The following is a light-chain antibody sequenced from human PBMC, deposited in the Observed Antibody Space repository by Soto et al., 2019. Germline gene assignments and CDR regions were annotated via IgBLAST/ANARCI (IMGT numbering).Light chain of an antibody. CDR2: DVS. V-gene: IGLV2-14*03. CDR1: SSDVGAYNY. J-gene: IGLJ1*01. CDR3: NSYKTSTIYV. Sequence: VLTQPASVSGSPGQSIAISCTGTSSDVGAYNYVSWYQQHPGKAPKLMIYDVSNRPSGVSNRFSGSKSGNTASLTISGLQAEDEADSSSNSYKTSTIYVFGTGTKVTVL.